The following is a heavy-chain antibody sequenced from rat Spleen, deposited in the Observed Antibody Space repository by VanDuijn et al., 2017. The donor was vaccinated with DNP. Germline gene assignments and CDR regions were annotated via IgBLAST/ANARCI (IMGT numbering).Heavy chain of an antibody. Sequence: EVQLQESGPGLVKPSQSLSLTCSVTGYSIPSTYWGWIRKFPGNKMEWIGHISYIGSTGYNPSLKSRISITRDTSKNQFFLQVNSVTTDDTATYYCTTRGTTGTSDYWGQGVMVTVSS. D-gene: IGHD1-11*01. V-gene: IGHV3-1*01. CDR1: GYSIPSTY. CDR3: TTRGTTGTSDY. CDR2: ISYIGST. J-gene: IGHJ2*01.